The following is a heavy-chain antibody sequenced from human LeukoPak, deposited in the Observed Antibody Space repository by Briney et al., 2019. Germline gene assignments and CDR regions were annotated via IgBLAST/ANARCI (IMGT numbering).Heavy chain of an antibody. Sequence: SETLSLTCTVSGGSISSSSYYWGWIRQPPGKGLEWIGRIYTSGSTNYNPSLKSRVTISVDTSKNQFSLKLSSVTAADTAVYYCARDPEGYGSGSYLDYWGQGTLVTVSS. CDR3: ARDPEGYGSGSYLDY. V-gene: IGHV4-39*07. CDR2: IYTSGST. J-gene: IGHJ4*02. D-gene: IGHD3-10*01. CDR1: GGSISSSSYY.